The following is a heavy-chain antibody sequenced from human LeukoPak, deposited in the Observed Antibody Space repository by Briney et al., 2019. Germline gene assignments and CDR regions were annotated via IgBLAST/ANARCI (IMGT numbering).Heavy chain of an antibody. V-gene: IGHV4-61*01. D-gene: IGHD6-13*01. J-gene: IGHJ3*02. CDR3: ARGYSSSWYPSAFDI. CDR2: VYYSGST. Sequence: PSETLSLTCTVSGDSLTSGSYYWSWIRQPLGRGLEWIGYVYYSGSTNYNPSLKSRVTMSVDTSKNQFSLMLISVTAADTAVYYCARGYSSSWYPSAFDIWGQGTMVTVSS. CDR1: GDSLTSGSYY.